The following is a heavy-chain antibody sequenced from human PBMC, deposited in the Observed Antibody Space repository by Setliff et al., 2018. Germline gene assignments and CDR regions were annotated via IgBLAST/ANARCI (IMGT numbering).Heavy chain of an antibody. Sequence: PSETLSLTCAVSGAAISTYHWSWRRQPPGKGLEWIGYVPYGGSTKYNPSLESCVTISLDAPKNQFSLRLTSVTAADTAVYYCARTGTTYYYSCMDVWGKGTTVTVSS. CDR1: GAAISTYH. CDR2: VPYGGST. V-gene: IGHV4-59*08. J-gene: IGHJ6*03. CDR3: ARTGTTYYYSCMDV. D-gene: IGHD3-22*01.